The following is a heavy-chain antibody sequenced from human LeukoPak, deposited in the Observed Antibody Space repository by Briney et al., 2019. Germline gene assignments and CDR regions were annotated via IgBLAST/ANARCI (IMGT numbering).Heavy chain of an antibody. J-gene: IGHJ6*03. CDR2: IWYDGSNK. CDR1: EFIFSDYA. CDR3: ARGSFGEYYYYYYMDV. Sequence: PGGSLRLSCAASEFIFSDYAMGWVRQAPGKGLEWVAVIWYDGSNKYYANSVKGRFTISRDNSKNTLYLQMNSLRAEDTAVYYCARGSFGEYYYYYYMDVWGKGTTVTVSS. V-gene: IGHV3-33*08. D-gene: IGHD3-10*01.